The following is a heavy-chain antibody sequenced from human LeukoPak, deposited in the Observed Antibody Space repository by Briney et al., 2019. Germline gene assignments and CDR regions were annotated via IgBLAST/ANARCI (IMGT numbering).Heavy chain of an antibody. J-gene: IGHJ6*03. CDR1: GGSISGFC. Sequence: SETLSLTCTASGGSISGFCWSWIRQSAGKGLEWIGRIYTSGITNYNPSLKSRVTMSVDTSKNQFSLQLSPVTAADTAVYYCARGYSTGHYYVDVWGKGTTVTVSS. D-gene: IGHD6-19*01. V-gene: IGHV4-4*07. CDR3: ARGYSTGHYYVDV. CDR2: IYTSGIT.